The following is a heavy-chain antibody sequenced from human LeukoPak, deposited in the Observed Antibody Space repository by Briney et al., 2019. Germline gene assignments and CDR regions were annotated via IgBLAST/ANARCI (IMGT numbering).Heavy chain of an antibody. J-gene: IGHJ5*02. CDR1: GFTFTSYY. Sequence: ASVKLSCKTSGFTFTSYYIHWVRQAPGQGLEWMGMINPSGGSTSYAQELQGRLTMTRDTSTSTVYMELNSLRSEDTALFYCARSWWGTDWLLYENWFDPWGQETLVTVSS. CDR3: ARSWWGTDWLLYENWFDP. V-gene: IGHV1-46*04. D-gene: IGHD3/OR15-3a*01. CDR2: INPSGGST.